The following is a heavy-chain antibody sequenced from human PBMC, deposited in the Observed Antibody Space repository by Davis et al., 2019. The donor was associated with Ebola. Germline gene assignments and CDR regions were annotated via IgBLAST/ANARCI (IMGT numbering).Heavy chain of an antibody. J-gene: IGHJ5*02. CDR1: GGNVSRYA. V-gene: IGHV1-69*04. D-gene: IGHD6-19*01. CDR2: KIPSLGIA. CDR3: ARGKTVAGTRGLSWFDP. Sequence: AASVKVSCKASGGNVSRYASRWVRNATGQGSEWMGRKIPSLGIANYAQKFQGRVTITADKSTSTAYMELSSLRSEDTAVFYCARGKTVAGTRGLSWFDPWGPGTLVTVSS.